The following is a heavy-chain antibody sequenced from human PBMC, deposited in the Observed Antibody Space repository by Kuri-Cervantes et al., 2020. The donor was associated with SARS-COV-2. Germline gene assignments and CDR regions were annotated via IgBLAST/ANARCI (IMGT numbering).Heavy chain of an antibody. D-gene: IGHD4-23*01. CDR3: ARHFYGGNAIFQY. CDR2: INHSGST. Sequence: GSLRPSCAVYGGSFSGYYWSWIRQPPGKGLGWIGEINHSGSTNYNPSLKSRVTISVDTSKNHCSLKLSSVTAADTAVYYCARHFYGGNAIFQYWGQGTLVTVSS. CDR1: GGSFSGYY. V-gene: IGHV4-34*01. J-gene: IGHJ4*02.